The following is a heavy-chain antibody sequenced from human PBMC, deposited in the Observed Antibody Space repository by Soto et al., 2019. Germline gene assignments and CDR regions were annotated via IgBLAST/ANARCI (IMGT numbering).Heavy chain of an antibody. D-gene: IGHD6-19*01. J-gene: IGHJ6*03. CDR3: ATRSIAVAQADYYYYYMDV. CDR2: IYYSGST. CDR1: GGSISSYY. Sequence: SEILSLTCTVSGGSISSYYWSWIRQPPGKGLEWIGYIYYSGSTNYNPSLKSRVPISVDTSKNQFSLKLSSVTAADTAVYYCATRSIAVAQADYYYYYMDVWGKGTTVTVSS. V-gene: IGHV4-59*08.